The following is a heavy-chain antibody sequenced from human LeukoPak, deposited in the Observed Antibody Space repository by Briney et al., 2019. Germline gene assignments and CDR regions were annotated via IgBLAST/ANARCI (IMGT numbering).Heavy chain of an antibody. CDR1: GYTFTSYD. J-gene: IGHJ6*02. CDR2: MNPNSGNT. Sequence: GASVKVSCKASGYTFTSYDINWVRQATGQGLEWMGWMNPNSGNTGYAQKFQGRVTMTRNTSISTAYMELSSLRSEDTAVYYCARVRLVRGRGRQNYYYYGMDVWGQGTTVTVSS. V-gene: IGHV1-8*01. CDR3: ARVRLVRGRGRQNYYYYGMDV. D-gene: IGHD3-10*01.